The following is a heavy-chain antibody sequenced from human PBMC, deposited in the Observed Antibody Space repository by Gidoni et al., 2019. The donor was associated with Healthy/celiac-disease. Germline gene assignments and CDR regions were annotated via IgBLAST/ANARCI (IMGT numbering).Heavy chain of an antibody. CDR3: ARDGLGYCSGGSCYSAADY. Sequence: EVQLVASGGGSVQPGGSLRLSCAASGFHFSSYSMNWVRQAPGKGLEWVSDISSSSSTIYYADSVKGRFTISRDNAKNSLYLQMNSLRAEDTAVYYCARDGLGYCSGGSCYSAADYWGQGTLVTVSS. CDR1: GFHFSSYS. J-gene: IGHJ4*02. V-gene: IGHV3-48*01. D-gene: IGHD2-15*01. CDR2: ISSSSSTI.